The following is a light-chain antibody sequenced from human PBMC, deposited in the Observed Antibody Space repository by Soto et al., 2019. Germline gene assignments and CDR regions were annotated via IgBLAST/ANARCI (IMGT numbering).Light chain of an antibody. J-gene: IGLJ2*01. CDR3: SSLGSKNNLV. CDR2: EVS. CDR1: SSDVGGYNY. V-gene: IGLV2-8*01. Sequence: QSALTQPPSASGSPGQSVTISCTGTSSDVGGYNYVSWYQQHPGKAPKLMISEVSKRPSGVPDRFSGSKSGTTASLTVAGHEAEDEVDYYCSSLGSKNNLVFGGGTKVTVL.